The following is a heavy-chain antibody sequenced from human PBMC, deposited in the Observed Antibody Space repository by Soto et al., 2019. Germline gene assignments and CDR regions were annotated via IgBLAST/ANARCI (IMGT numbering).Heavy chain of an antibody. CDR3: VKDPSRTTGPTEDKWFHT. J-gene: IGHJ5*02. CDR1: GFNFRNYA. V-gene: IGHV3-33*06. Sequence: GGSLRLSCAASGFNFRNYAMHWFRQAPGKGLEWVAVIWSDGSEKYYGASVKGRVTISRDNFKNTVSLQMNSLRVEDTAIYYYVKDPSRTTGPTEDKWFHTCGLGYLVTSSS. CDR2: IWSDGSEK. D-gene: IGHD4-4*01.